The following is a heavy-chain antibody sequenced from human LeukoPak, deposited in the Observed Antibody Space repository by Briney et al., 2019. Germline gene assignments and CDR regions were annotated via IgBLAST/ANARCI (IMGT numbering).Heavy chain of an antibody. Sequence: GGSLRLSCAASGCTFSRYCVHWVRQAPGKGLEWVAVISYDGSNNYYAGSVKGRFTICRDNSKNTLYLQMNSLRAEDTAVYYCAKDGDSSGWYYFDYWGQGTLVTVSS. CDR2: ISYDGSNN. D-gene: IGHD6-19*01. CDR3: AKDGDSSGWYYFDY. J-gene: IGHJ4*02. CDR1: GCTFSRYC. V-gene: IGHV3-30*18.